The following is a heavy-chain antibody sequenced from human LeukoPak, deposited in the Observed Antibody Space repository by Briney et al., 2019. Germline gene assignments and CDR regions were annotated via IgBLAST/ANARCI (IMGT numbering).Heavy chain of an antibody. V-gene: IGHV1-69*04. CDR1: GGTFTSYA. J-gene: IGHJ4*02. D-gene: IGHD3-22*01. CDR3: ARDLAKDYYDSSGYPPDY. CDR2: IIPIFGIA. Sequence: SVKVTCKASGGTFTSYAISWVRQAPGQGLEWMGRIIPIFGIANYAQKFQGRVTITADKSTSTAYMELSSLRSEDTAVYYCARDLAKDYYDSSGYPPDYWGQGTLVTVSS.